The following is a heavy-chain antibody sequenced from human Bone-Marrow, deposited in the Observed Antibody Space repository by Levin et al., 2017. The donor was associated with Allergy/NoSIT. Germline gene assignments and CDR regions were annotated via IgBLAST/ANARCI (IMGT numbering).Heavy chain of an antibody. J-gene: IGHJ4*01. Sequence: PGESLKISCEGSGFPFSHAWMSWVRQAPGKGLEWVGRIKALSDGGTTEYSAPVKGRFTISRDESEQRVFLQMNSLTMEDTAVYYCTTDENFSPLEDWGHGTLVAVSS. CDR1: GFPFSHAW. CDR2: IKALSDGGTT. D-gene: IGHD3-3*01. CDR3: TTDENFSPLED. V-gene: IGHV3-15*01.